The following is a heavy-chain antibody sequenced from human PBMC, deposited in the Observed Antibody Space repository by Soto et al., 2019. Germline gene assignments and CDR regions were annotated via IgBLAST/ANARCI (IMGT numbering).Heavy chain of an antibody. CDR2: IIPIFGTA. CDR1: VGTFSSNA. J-gene: IGHJ5*02. V-gene: IGHV1-69*13. Sequence: SGKVTCKPSVGTFSSNAISWVRQASGQGLEWMGGIIPIFGTANYAQKFQGRVTITADESTSTAYMELSSLRSEDTAVYYCARDYGSGSRWFDPWGQGTLVTVSS. CDR3: ARDYGSGSRWFDP. D-gene: IGHD3-10*01.